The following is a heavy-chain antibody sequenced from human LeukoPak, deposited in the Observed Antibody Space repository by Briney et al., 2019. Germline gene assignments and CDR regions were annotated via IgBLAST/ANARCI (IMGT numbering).Heavy chain of an antibody. CDR1: GFTFSSYA. J-gene: IGHJ4*02. V-gene: IGHV3-30-3*01. CDR3: ARGGQPDY. D-gene: IGHD2-15*01. CDR2: ISYDGSNK. Sequence: GGSLRLSCAASGFTFSSYAMSWVRQAPGKGLEWVAVISYDGSNKYYADSVKGRFTISRDNSKNTLYLQMNSLRAEDTVVYYCARGGQPDYWGQGTLVTVSS.